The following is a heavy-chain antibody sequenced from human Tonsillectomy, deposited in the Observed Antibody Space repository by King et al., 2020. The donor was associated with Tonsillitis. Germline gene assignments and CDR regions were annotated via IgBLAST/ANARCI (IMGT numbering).Heavy chain of an antibody. Sequence: VQLVESGGGVVQPGRSLRLSCAASGFTFSTYGVHWARQAPGKGLEWVALISYDGSNKYYADSVKGRFTISRENPKNTLYLQMNSLRAEDTAVYYCAKEDGVRGIGYCRSTSCTYYYGMDFWGQGTTVTVSS. V-gene: IGHV3-30*18. CDR1: GFTFSTYG. J-gene: IGHJ6*02. D-gene: IGHD2-2*01. CDR3: AKEDGVRGIGYCRSTSCTYYYGMDF. CDR2: ISYDGSNK.